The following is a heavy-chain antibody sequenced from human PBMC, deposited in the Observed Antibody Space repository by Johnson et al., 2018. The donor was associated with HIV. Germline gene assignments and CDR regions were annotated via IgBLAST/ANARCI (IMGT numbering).Heavy chain of an antibody. CDR2: IRYDGSNK. D-gene: IGHD3-10*02. CDR1: GFTFDDYA. Sequence: QVQLVESGGGLVQPGRSLRLSCAASGFTFDDYAMHWVRQAPGKGLEWVAFIRYDGSNKYYVDSVKGRFTISRDNSKNTLSLQMNSLRAEDTAVYYCARDFMYAFDIWGQGTMVTVSS. J-gene: IGHJ3*02. V-gene: IGHV3-30*02. CDR3: ARDFMYAFDI.